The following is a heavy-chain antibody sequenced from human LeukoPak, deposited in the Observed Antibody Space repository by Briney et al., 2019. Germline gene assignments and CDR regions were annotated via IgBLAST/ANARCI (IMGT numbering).Heavy chain of an antibody. CDR1: GYSFTGYY. CDR3: ATFAGEHQAPFDY. CDR2: INPNTGGT. D-gene: IGHD1-26*01. V-gene: IGHV1-2*02. Sequence: ASVKVSCKASGYSFTGYYMHWVRQAPGQGLEWMAWINPNTGGTNYAQKLQGRVTMTRDTSISTAYMELSRLRSDDTAVYYCATFAGEHQAPFDYWGQGTLVTVSS. J-gene: IGHJ4*02.